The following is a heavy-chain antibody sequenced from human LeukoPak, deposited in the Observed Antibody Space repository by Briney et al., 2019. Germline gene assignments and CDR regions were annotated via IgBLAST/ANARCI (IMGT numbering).Heavy chain of an antibody. CDR1: GFTFSSYA. D-gene: IGHD6-13*01. CDR2: INGGGAYT. J-gene: IGHJ4*02. V-gene: IGHV3-23*01. CDR3: ANGIAAARGYYFDY. Sequence: PGGSLRLSCAASGFTFSSYAMSWVRQAPGKGLECVSTINGGGAYTYYADSVKGRFTISRDNSKNTLYLQMTSLTAEDTAIYYCANGIAAARGYYFDYWGQGTLVTVSS.